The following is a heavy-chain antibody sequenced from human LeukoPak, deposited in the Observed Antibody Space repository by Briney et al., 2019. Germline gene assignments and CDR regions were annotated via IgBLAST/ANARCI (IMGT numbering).Heavy chain of an antibody. D-gene: IGHD5-18*01. CDR2: IYHSGST. J-gene: IGHJ6*02. V-gene: IGHV4-4*02. Sequence: GTLSLTCAVSGGSISSSNWWSWVRQPPGKGLEWIGEIYHSGSTNYNPSLKSRVTISVDKSKNQFSLKLSSVTAADTTVCYCARDRRGYSYGNYYYYGMDVWGQGTTVTVSS. CDR1: GGSISSSNW. CDR3: ARDRRGYSYGNYYYYGMDV.